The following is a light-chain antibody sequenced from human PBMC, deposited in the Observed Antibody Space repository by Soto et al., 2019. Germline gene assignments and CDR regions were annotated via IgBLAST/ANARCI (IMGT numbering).Light chain of an antibody. Sequence: DVQMTQSPSTLSASVGDKVSITCRASQYISGWLAWYQQKPGKAPKLLIYDASTLERGVPSRFSGSESGTEYTLTINNLQPDDLATYYCQQYNSYSLAFGQGTKVDIK. J-gene: IGKJ1*01. CDR1: QYISGW. V-gene: IGKV1-5*01. CDR2: DAS. CDR3: QQYNSYSLA.